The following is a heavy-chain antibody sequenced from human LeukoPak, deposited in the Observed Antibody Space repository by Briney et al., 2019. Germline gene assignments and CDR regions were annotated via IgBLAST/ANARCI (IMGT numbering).Heavy chain of an antibody. V-gene: IGHV4-59*01. CDR1: GDSISIYY. CDR2: IYNSGST. J-gene: IGHJ4*02. Sequence: SETLSLTCSVSGDSISIYYWSWIRQPPGKGLEWIGYIYNSGSTNYNPSLKSRVTISVDTSKNQFSLKLTSVTAADTAVYYCARLAAAGLYYFDFWGQGTLVTVSS. D-gene: IGHD6-13*01. CDR3: ARLAAAGLYYFDF.